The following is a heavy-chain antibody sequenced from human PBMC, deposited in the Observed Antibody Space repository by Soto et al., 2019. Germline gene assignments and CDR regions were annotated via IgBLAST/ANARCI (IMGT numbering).Heavy chain of an antibody. V-gene: IGHV4-39*01. D-gene: IGHD6-13*01. CDR3: ARHDRGIAAATVRR. Sequence: EPRSLTGTVACGRISRSSYDWGWIRQPPGKGLEWIGSIYYSGSTYYNPSLKSRVTISVDTSKKQFSLKLRSVTAADTAVYYSARHDRGIAAATVRRWGQGTLVTASS. J-gene: IGHJ4*02. CDR2: IYYSGST. CDR1: CGRISRSSYD.